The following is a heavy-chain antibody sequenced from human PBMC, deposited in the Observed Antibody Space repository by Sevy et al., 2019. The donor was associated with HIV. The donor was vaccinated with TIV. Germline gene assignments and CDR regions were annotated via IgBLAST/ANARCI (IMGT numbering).Heavy chain of an antibody. CDR2: VYYSWTT. Sequence: SETLSLTCTVSGGSISSYYWSWIRQPPGKGLEWIGYVYYSWTTNYNPSLKSRVTLSVDTSKNQFSLKLRSVTAADTAVYFCARTNENYQDITGYEVSFDIWGQGTMVTVSS. J-gene: IGHJ3*02. V-gene: IGHV4-59*01. D-gene: IGHD3-22*01. CDR1: GGSISSYY. CDR3: ARTNENYQDITGYEVSFDI.